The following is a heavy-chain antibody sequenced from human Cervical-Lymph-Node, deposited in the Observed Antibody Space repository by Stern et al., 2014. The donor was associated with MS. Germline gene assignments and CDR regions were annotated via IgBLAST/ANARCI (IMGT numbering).Heavy chain of an antibody. CDR3: ASRPIAAADYGLDV. V-gene: IGHV1-69*01. J-gene: IGHJ6*02. CDR2: IIPLFHTT. CDR1: GGTFGSYA. D-gene: IGHD6-13*01. Sequence: QVQLVESGTEVKKPGSSVKVSCKASGGTFGSYAISWVRRAPGQGLEWMGEIIPLFHTTDYAQTLQGRVTITADEPTTTFYMEVSSLRSEDTAVYYCASRPIAAADYGLDVWGQGTTVTVSS.